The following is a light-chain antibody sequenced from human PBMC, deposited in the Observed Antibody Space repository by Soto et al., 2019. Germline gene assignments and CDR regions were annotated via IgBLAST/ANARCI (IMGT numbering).Light chain of an antibody. Sequence: IQMTQSPSTLSASIGDRVTITCRASESVSTWVAWYQQKPGKAPKLLIYDAFSLQSGVPPRFSGGGSGTEFTLSIFSLQPDDGATYYSQQYNSYWTFGPGTQVEIK. CDR1: ESVSTW. V-gene: IGKV1-5*01. CDR2: DAF. CDR3: QQYNSYWT. J-gene: IGKJ1*01.